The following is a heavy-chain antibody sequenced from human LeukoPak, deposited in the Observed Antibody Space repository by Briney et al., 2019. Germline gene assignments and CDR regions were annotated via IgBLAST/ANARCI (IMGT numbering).Heavy chain of an antibody. V-gene: IGHV1-18*01. D-gene: IGHD3-22*01. Sequence: GASVKLSCTASGYTFTTYGISWVRQAPGQGLEWMGWISAYNSNTNYAKKLPGRVTMTKDTSTSTAYMELRSLRSDDRGVYYCARDLSETYYYDSSTDYWGQGTLVTVSS. CDR3: ARDLSETYYYDSSTDY. CDR2: ISAYNSNT. CDR1: GYTFTTYG. J-gene: IGHJ4*02.